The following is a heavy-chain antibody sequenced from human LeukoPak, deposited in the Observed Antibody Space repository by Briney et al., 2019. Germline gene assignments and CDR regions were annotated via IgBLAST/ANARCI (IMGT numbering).Heavy chain of an antibody. CDR1: GGSFSGYY. D-gene: IGHD2-8*02. J-gene: IGHJ4*02. V-gene: IGHV4-34*01. Sequence: SETLSLTCAVYGGSFSGYYWSWIRQPPGKGLEWIGEINHSGSTNYNPSLKSRVTISVDTSKNQFSLKLSSVTAADTAVYYCARENTGGPLDYWGQGTLVTVSS. CDR2: INHSGST. CDR3: ARENTGGPLDY.